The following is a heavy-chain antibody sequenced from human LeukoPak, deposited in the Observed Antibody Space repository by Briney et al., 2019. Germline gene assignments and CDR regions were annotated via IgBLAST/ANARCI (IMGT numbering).Heavy chain of an antibody. CDR3: AKEIDGFDV. Sequence: GGSLRLSCAASGFPFSSYWMHWVRQAPGKGLVWVSRINSDGSSTSYADSAKGRFTISRDNAKNTMFLQMNNLRAEDTAVYYCAKEIDGFDVWGQGTLVTVSS. V-gene: IGHV3-74*01. CDR1: GFPFSSYW. J-gene: IGHJ3*01. CDR2: INSDGSST.